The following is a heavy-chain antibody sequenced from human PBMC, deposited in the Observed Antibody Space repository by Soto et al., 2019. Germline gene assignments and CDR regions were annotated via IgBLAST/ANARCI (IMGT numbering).Heavy chain of an antibody. D-gene: IGHD4-17*01. CDR2: IFRSGTT. V-gene: IGHV4-39*01. CDR3: ARRLVTTDKDSFDV. Sequence: QLQLQESGPGLVKPSETLSLTCIVSGGSISSSNDYWGWIRQSPGKGLEWIGSIFRSGTTHYNPSLKSRVTISLDTSKNQFSLKLSSVTAADTAVYYCARRLVTTDKDSFDVWGQGTMVTVSS. CDR1: GGSISSSNDY. J-gene: IGHJ3*01.